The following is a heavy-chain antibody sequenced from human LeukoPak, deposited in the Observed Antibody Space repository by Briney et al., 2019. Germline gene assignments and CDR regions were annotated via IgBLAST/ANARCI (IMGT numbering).Heavy chain of an antibody. D-gene: IGHD4-17*01. Sequence: ASVKVSCKASGYTFTSYGISWVRQAPGQGLEWMGWISAYNGNTNYAQKLQGRVTMTTDTSTSTAYMELRSLRSDDTAVYYCARGSPETTVTTSYAFDYWGQGTLVTVSS. V-gene: IGHV1-18*01. CDR2: ISAYNGNT. CDR3: ARGSPETTVTTSYAFDY. CDR1: GYTFTSYG. J-gene: IGHJ4*02.